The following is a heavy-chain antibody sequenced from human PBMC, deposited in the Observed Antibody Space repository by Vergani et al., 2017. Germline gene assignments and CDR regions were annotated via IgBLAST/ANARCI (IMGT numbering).Heavy chain of an antibody. D-gene: IGHD1-7*01. CDR1: GFTFSSYG. Sequence: VQLVESGGGLVQPGRSLRLSCAASGFTFSSYGMHWVRQAPGKGLEWVAVIWYDGSNKYYADSVKCRFTISRDNSKNTLYLQMNSLRAEDTAVYYCAKAGPGHNWNYGHYYGMDVWGQGTTVTVSS. CDR3: AKAGPGHNWNYGHYYGMDV. CDR2: IWYDGSNK. J-gene: IGHJ6*02. V-gene: IGHV3-33*06.